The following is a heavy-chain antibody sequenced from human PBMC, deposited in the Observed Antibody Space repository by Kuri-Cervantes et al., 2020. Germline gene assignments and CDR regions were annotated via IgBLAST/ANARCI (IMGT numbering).Heavy chain of an antibody. CDR2: ISGSGGST. V-gene: IGHV3-23*01. CDR1: GFTFSSYA. Sequence: GESLKISCAASGFTFSSYAMSWVRQAPGKGLEWVSAISGSGGSTYYADSVKGRFTISRDNSKNTLYLQMNSLRAEDTAVYYCAREIMAVAGNTPWGQGTTVTVSS. D-gene: IGHD6-19*01. CDR3: AREIMAVAGNTP. J-gene: IGHJ6*02.